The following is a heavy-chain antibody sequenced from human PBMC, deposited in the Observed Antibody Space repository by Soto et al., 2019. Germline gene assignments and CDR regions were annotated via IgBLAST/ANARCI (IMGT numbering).Heavy chain of an antibody. CDR3: ARDLSPLYCSSTSCYVGNWFDP. Sequence: GASVKVSCKASGYTFTSYGISWVRQAPGQGLEWMGWISAYNGNTNYAQKLQGRVTMTTDTSTSTAYMELRSLRSDDTAVYYCARDLSPLYCSSTSCYVGNWFDPWGQGTLVTVSS. J-gene: IGHJ5*02. CDR2: ISAYNGNT. D-gene: IGHD2-2*01. CDR1: GYTFTSYG. V-gene: IGHV1-18*01.